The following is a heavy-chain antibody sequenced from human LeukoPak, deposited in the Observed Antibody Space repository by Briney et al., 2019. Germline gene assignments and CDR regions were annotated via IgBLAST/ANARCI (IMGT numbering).Heavy chain of an antibody. V-gene: IGHV4-34*01. Sequence: SETLSLTCTVSGGSISNYYLSWIRQPPGKGLEWIGEINHSGSTNYNPSLKSRVTISVDTSKNQFSLKLSSVTAADTAVYYCARGLSNTDRARIAARRRNWFDPWGQGTLVTVSS. J-gene: IGHJ5*02. CDR3: ARGLSNTDRARIAARRRNWFDP. D-gene: IGHD6-6*01. CDR2: INHSGST. CDR1: GGSISNYY.